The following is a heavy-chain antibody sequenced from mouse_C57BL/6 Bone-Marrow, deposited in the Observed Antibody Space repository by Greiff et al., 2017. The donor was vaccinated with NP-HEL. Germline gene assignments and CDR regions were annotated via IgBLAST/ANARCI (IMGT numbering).Heavy chain of an antibody. Sequence: EVKVVESGGGLVKPGGSLKLSCAASGFTFSDYGMHWVRQAPEKGLEWVAYISSGSSTIYYADTVKGRFPISRDNAKNTLFLQMTSLRSEDTAMYYCARVGVITTVVSYFDYWGQGTTLTVSS. CDR3: ARVGVITTVVSYFDY. V-gene: IGHV5-17*01. CDR2: ISSGSSTI. D-gene: IGHD1-1*01. J-gene: IGHJ2*01. CDR1: GFTFSDYG.